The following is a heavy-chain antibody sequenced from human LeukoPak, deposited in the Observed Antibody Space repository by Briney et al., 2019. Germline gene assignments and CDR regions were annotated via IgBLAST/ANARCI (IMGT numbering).Heavy chain of an antibody. CDR1: GGSLSSASHY. CDR2: IHTSGFT. J-gene: IGHJ3*02. V-gene: IGHV4-61*02. Sequence: TLSLTCIVSGGSLSSASHYWSWIRQPAGKGLEWIGRIHTSGFTNYNPSLKSRVTISLDTSKNQFSLMLNSVTAADTAVYYCARDWGSGNGFDIWGQGTMVTVSS. CDR3: ARDWGSGNGFDI. D-gene: IGHD3-10*01.